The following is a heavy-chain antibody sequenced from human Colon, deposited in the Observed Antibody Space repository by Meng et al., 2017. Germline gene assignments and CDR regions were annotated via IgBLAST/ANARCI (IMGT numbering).Heavy chain of an antibody. CDR3: ARDIQEMATINAPYFDY. J-gene: IGHJ4*02. CDR2: IWYDGSNK. Sequence: GGSLRLSCAASGFTFSSYGMHWVRQAPGKGLEWVAVIWYDGSNKYYADSVKGRFTISRDNSQNTLYLQMNSLRAEDTAVYYCARDIQEMATINAPYFDYWGQGTLVTVSS. V-gene: IGHV3-33*01. CDR1: GFTFSSYG. D-gene: IGHD5-24*01.